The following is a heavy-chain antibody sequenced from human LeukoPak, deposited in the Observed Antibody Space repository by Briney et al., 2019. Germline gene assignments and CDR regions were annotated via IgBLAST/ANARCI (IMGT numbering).Heavy chain of an antibody. CDR1: GYTLTELS. V-gene: IGHV1-24*01. Sequence: ASVEVSCKVSGYTLTELSMHWVRQAPGKGLEWMGGFDPEDGETIYAQKFQGRVTMTEDTSTDTAYMELSSLRSEDTAVYYCATAGGSGWYHDYYGMDVWGQGTTVTVSS. CDR3: ATAGGSGWYHDYYGMDV. CDR2: FDPEDGET. J-gene: IGHJ6*02. D-gene: IGHD6-19*01.